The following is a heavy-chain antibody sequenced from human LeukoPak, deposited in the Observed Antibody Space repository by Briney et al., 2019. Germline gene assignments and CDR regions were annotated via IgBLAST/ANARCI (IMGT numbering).Heavy chain of an antibody. CDR3: ARFYSGSYNYFDY. CDR2: IYSDGST. Sequence: GGSLRLSCAASGLTVRNNYMSWVRQAPGKGLERVSVIYSDGSTYYADSVKGRFTISRDNSKNTLYLQMNSLRVEDTAVYYCARFYSGSYNYFDYWGQGTLVTVSS. D-gene: IGHD1-26*01. CDR1: GLTVRNNY. J-gene: IGHJ4*02. V-gene: IGHV3-53*01.